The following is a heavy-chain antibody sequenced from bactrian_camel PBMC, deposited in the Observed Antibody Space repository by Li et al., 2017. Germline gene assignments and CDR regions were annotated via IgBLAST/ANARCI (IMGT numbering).Heavy chain of an antibody. CDR3: AADPEFECGAWSDCGQGEWEWFDEEKYNY. V-gene: IGHV3S40*01. Sequence: DVQLVESGGGSVQAGGSLRLSCAYTYGEGNMAWFRQAPGKGLEWVSAINSDGDTIYYADSVKGRFTISRDNAKNTVYLQMNSLKLEDTATYCCAADPEFECGAWSDCGQGEWEWFDEEKYNYWGQGTQVTVS. D-gene: IGHD2*01. J-gene: IGHJ4*01. CDR2: INSDGDTI. CDR1: YTYGEGN.